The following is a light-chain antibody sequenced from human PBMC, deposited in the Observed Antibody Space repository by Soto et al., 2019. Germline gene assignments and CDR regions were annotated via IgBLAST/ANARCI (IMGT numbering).Light chain of an antibody. Sequence: EIVLTQSPGTLSLSPGERATLSCRASESVSSSTYLAWYQQKPGQATRLLIYGASTRATGIPARFSGSGSGTDFTLTIIRLEPEDVAVDYCQQYGSSPPYTFGQGTKLEIK. CDR1: ESVSSSTY. CDR2: GAS. CDR3: QQYGSSPPYT. V-gene: IGKV3-20*01. J-gene: IGKJ2*01.